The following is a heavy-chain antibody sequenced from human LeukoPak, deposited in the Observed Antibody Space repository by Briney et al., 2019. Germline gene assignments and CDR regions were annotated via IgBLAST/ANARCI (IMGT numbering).Heavy chain of an antibody. V-gene: IGHV3-7*01. CDR1: EFPHSSDW. CDR3: ARDPYTGSYGAFDI. D-gene: IGHD1-26*01. CDR2: IKQDGSEQ. Sequence: GGPLRLSCAASEFPHSSDWMSWVRQAPGKGLEWVANIKQDGSEQHYVDSVKGRFTVSRDNAKNSLYLQMNSLRAEDTAVYYCARDPYTGSYGAFDIWGQGTMVAVSS. J-gene: IGHJ3*02.